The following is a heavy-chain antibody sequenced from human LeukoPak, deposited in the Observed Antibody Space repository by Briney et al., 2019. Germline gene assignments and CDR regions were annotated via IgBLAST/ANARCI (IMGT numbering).Heavy chain of an antibody. CDR3: AKGHTHSGFDY. D-gene: IGHD6-25*01. V-gene: IGHV3-30*18. CDR1: GVTFSIYA. Sequence: VRSLRLSCADSGVTFSIYAMHRVRQAPGKGLEWVAVISYDGSNKYYSASVRGRFTITRDNHKNTLYLQMNGLRAEDTAVYYCAKGHTHSGFDYWGQGTLVTVSS. CDR2: ISYDGSNK. J-gene: IGHJ4*02.